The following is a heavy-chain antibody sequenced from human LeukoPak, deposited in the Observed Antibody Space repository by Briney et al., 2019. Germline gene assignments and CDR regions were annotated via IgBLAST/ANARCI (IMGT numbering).Heavy chain of an antibody. CDR2: IYYSGST. V-gene: IGHV4-59*08. Sequence: PSETLSLTCTVSGGSISSYYWSWIRQPPGKGLEWIGYIYYSGSTNYNPSLKSRVTISVDTSKNQFSLKLSSVTAADTAVYYCARHAFRYSSSWYGYWGQGTLVTVSS. CDR3: ARHAFRYSSSWYGY. D-gene: IGHD6-13*01. J-gene: IGHJ4*02. CDR1: GGSISSYY.